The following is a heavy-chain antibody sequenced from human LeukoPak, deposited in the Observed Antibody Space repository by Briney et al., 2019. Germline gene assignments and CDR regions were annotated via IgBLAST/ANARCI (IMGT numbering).Heavy chain of an antibody. J-gene: IGHJ6*02. D-gene: IGHD3-16*01. V-gene: IGHV3-21*01. CDR2: ISRSSRYI. CDR3: ARDDSPYLGYYGMAV. Sequence: PGGSLRLSCAASGFTFSSYSMNWVRQAPGKGREWVSSISRSSRYIYYAHSVKGRFPIPRDTAKNSLYLQMNSLRAEDTAVYYCARDDSPYLGYYGMAVGGRGTTVTVSS. CDR1: GFTFSSYS.